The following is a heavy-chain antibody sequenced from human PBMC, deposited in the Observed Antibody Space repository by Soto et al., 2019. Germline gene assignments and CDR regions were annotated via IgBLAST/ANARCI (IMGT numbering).Heavy chain of an antibody. CDR3: ATGRRTGNYGMDV. J-gene: IGHJ6*02. Sequence: HEQLVQAGAEVKKPGSSVRISCRASGGTFSNDAVSWVRQAPGQGLQWMGGIIPIFGTTHYAQKFQGRVTLPAGESTATAYMELRSVTSEDTAVYYCATGRRTGNYGMDVWGQGTAVTVSS. D-gene: IGHD3-10*01. CDR1: GGTFSNDA. CDR2: IIPIFGTT. V-gene: IGHV1-69*01.